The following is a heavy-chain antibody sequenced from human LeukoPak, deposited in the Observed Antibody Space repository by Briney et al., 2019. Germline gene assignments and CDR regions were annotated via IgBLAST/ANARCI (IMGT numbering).Heavy chain of an antibody. CDR2: IYYSGST. CDR3: ASRGYSYGPFDY. CDR1: GGSISSYY. D-gene: IGHD5-18*01. V-gene: IGHV4-59*08. Sequence: PSETPSLTCTVSGGSISSYYWSWIRQPPGKGLEWIGYIYYSGSTNYNPSLKSRVTISVDTSKNQFSLKLSSVTAADTAVYYCASRGYSYGPFDYWGQGTLVTVSS. J-gene: IGHJ4*02.